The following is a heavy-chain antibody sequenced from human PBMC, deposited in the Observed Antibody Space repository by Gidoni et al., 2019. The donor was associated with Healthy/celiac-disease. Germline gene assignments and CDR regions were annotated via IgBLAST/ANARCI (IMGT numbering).Heavy chain of an antibody. V-gene: IGHV1-69*01. CDR3: ARGTSRYYYFDY. CDR1: GGTFSSYA. Sequence: HVQLVQSGAEVKNPGSSVKVSCKASGGTFSSYAISWVRQAPGQGLEWMGGRIPKFGTANYEQKFQGRVTITADESTSTAYMELSSLRSEDTAVYYCARGTSRYYYFDYWGQGTLVTVSS. CDR2: RIPKFGTA. J-gene: IGHJ4*02. D-gene: IGHD2-2*01.